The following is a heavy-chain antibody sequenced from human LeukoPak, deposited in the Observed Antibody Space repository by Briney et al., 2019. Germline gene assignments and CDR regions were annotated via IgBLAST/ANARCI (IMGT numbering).Heavy chain of an antibody. CDR2: INSGGSNT. Sequence: PGGSLRLSCAASGFSFSDYWMHWVRQAPGKGLVWVLRINSGGSNTNYADSVKGRFSISRDNAKNTLYLQMNGLRAEDTAVYYCARGGSGSGWSPYWGQGTLVTVSS. CDR3: ARGGSGSGWSPY. V-gene: IGHV3-74*01. D-gene: IGHD6-19*01. J-gene: IGHJ4*02. CDR1: GFSFSDYW.